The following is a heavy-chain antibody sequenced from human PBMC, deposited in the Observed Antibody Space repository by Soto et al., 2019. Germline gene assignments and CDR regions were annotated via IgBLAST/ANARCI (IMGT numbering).Heavy chain of an antibody. J-gene: IGHJ3*02. Sequence: GGSLRLSCAASGFTFSSYSMNWVRQAPWKGLEWVSSISSSSSYIYYADSVKGRFTISRDNAKNSLYLQMNSLRAEDTAVYYCARDGTGRAYAFDIWGQGTMVTVSS. D-gene: IGHD1-7*01. V-gene: IGHV3-21*01. CDR3: ARDGTGRAYAFDI. CDR1: GFTFSSYS. CDR2: ISSSSSYI.